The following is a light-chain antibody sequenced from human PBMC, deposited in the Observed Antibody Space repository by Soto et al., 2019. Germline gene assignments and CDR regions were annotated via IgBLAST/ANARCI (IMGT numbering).Light chain of an antibody. V-gene: IGKV3-11*01. J-gene: IGKJ1*01. CDR2: DGS. Sequence: IVLTQSPATLSLSPGERATLSCRASQSVSNYLVWYQQKPGQAPRLLINDGSNSATGIPARFSGSGSGTDFTLTISSLEPDDFAVYYCQQYNGCWTFGQGTKVEIK. CDR3: QQYNGCWT. CDR1: QSVSNY.